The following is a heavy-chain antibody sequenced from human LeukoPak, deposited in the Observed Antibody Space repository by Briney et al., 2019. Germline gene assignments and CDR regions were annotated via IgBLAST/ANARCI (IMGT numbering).Heavy chain of an antibody. CDR2: ISSSGSTI. CDR1: GFTFSDYY. V-gene: IGHV3-11*04. D-gene: IGHD3-10*01. J-gene: IGHJ4*02. CDR3: AREELWFGESPLVDY. Sequence: GGSLRLSCAASGFTFSDYYMSWIRQAPGRGLEWVSYISSSGSTIYYADSVKGRFTISRDNAKNSLYLQMNSLRAEDTAVYYCAREELWFGESPLVDYWGQGTLVTVSS.